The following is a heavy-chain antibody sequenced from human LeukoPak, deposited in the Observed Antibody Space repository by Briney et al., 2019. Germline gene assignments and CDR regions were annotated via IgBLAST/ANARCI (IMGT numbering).Heavy chain of an antibody. Sequence: PSGTLSLTCAVSGGSIDSSNWWSWIRQPPGKGLEWIGSIYYSGSTYYNPSLKSRVTISVDTSKNQFSLKLSSVTAADTAVYYCARTSILELPDNWFDPWGQGTLVTVSS. V-gene: IGHV4-4*02. D-gene: IGHD1-26*01. CDR3: ARTSILELPDNWFDP. CDR1: GGSIDSSNW. J-gene: IGHJ5*02. CDR2: IYYSGST.